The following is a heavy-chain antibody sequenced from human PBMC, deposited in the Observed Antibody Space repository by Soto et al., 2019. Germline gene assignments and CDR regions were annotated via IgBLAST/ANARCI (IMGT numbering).Heavy chain of an antibody. D-gene: IGHD3-22*01. CDR2: ISGSGGST. CDR1: GFTFSSYA. Sequence: EVQLLESGGGLVQPGGSLRLSCAASGFTFSSYAMSWVRQAPGKGLEWVSAISGSGGSTYYADSVKGRFTNSRDNSKNTLYLQLNSLRAEDTAVYYCAKDRGSGYYAGFDAFDIWGQGTMVTVSS. CDR3: AKDRGSGYYAGFDAFDI. J-gene: IGHJ3*02. V-gene: IGHV3-23*01.